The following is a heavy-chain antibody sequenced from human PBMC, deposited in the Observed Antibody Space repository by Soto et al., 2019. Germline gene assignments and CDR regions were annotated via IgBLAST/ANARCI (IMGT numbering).Heavy chain of an antibody. CDR3: ASARYNWNHRGLYYFDY. J-gene: IGHJ4*02. CDR1: GYTFTSYG. D-gene: IGHD1-20*01. CDR2: ISAYNGNT. V-gene: IGHV1-18*01. Sequence: ASVKVSCKASGYTFTSYGISWVRQAPGQGLEWMGWISAYNGNTNYAQKLQGRVTMTTDTSTSTAYMELRSLRSDDTAVYYCASARYNWNHRGLYYFDYWGQGTLVTVSS.